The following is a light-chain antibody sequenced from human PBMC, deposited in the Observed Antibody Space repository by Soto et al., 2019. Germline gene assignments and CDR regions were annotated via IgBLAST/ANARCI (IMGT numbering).Light chain of an antibody. CDR3: RQALQSPLT. V-gene: IGKV2-28*01. CDR2: LNS. Sequence: DIVMTQSPLSLPVTPGEPASISCRSSQSLLHTNGYNYLDWYLQKPGQSPQLLISLNSNRASGVPDRFSGSGSGTDFTLKISRVETEDVGVYYCRQALQSPLTFGQGTRLEIK. CDR1: QSLLHTNGYNY. J-gene: IGKJ5*01.